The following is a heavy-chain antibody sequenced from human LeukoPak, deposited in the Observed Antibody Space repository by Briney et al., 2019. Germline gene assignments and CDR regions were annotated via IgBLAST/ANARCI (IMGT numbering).Heavy chain of an antibody. CDR1: GFTFSNYA. D-gene: IGHD3-10*01. CDR2: ISSGATYE. J-gene: IGHJ4*02. V-gene: IGHV3-30*01. CDR3: ARDSTYYYDSGSSGPHYFDN. Sequence: GGSLRLSCAASGFTFSNYAMHWVRQAPGKGLEWVSLISSGATYEYYADSVKGRFTISRDNSKNTLYLQLNSLRAEDTAVYYCARDSTYYYDSGSSGPHYFDNWGQGTLVTVSS.